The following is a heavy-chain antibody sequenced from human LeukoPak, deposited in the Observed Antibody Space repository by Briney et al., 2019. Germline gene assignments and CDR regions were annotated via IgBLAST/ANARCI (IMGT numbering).Heavy chain of an antibody. CDR3: ARGTGDYGDQFDY. Sequence: PGESLTLSCAASGFTFDDYGMSWVRQPPGKGLEWFSGINWNGGSTGYAASVKARFTISRDNAKNSLYLQMNSLRAEHTALYYCARGTGDYGDQFDYWGQGTLVTVSS. CDR2: INWNGGST. CDR1: GFTFDDYG. J-gene: IGHJ4*02. D-gene: IGHD4-17*01. V-gene: IGHV3-20*04.